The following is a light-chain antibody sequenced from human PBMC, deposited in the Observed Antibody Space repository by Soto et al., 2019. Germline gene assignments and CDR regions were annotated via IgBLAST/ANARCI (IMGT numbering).Light chain of an antibody. CDR1: QTISGW. V-gene: IGKV1-5*01. Sequence: DIQMTQSPSTLSASVGDRVTITCRASQTISGWLAWYQQKPGKAPKLLIYNASTLKSGVPSRFSGSGSGTDFTLTISCLQSEDFATYYCQQYYSYPLTFGPGTKVDIK. CDR2: NAS. CDR3: QQYYSYPLT. J-gene: IGKJ3*01.